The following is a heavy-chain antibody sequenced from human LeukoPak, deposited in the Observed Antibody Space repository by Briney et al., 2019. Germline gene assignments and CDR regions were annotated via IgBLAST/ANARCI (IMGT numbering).Heavy chain of an antibody. Sequence: SVKVSCKASGYTFTSYDINWVRQATGQGLEWMGWMNPNSGNTGYAQKFQGRVTMTRNTSISTAYMELSSLRSEDTAVYYCARRQLERRFWFDPWGQGTLVTVSS. CDR1: GYTFTSYD. V-gene: IGHV1-8*01. J-gene: IGHJ5*02. CDR2: MNPNSGNT. D-gene: IGHD1-1*01. CDR3: ARRQLERRFWFDP.